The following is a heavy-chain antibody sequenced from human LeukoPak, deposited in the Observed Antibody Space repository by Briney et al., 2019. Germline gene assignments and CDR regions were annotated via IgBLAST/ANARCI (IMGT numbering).Heavy chain of an antibody. CDR1: GYTFTSYD. D-gene: IGHD2-2*01. V-gene: IGHV1-8*01. J-gene: IGHJ6*02. Sequence: ASVKVSCKASGYTFTSYDINWVRQATGQGLEWMGWMNPNSGNTGYAQKFQGRVTMTRNTSISTAYMELSSLRSEDTAVYHCARRGSTRGYYYYGMDVWGQGTTVTVSS. CDR3: ARRGSTRGYYYYGMDV. CDR2: MNPNSGNT.